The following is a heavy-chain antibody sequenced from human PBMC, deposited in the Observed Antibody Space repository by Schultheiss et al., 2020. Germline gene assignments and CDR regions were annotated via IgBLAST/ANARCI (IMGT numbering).Heavy chain of an antibody. Sequence: GGSLRLSCAASGFTFSSYGMHWVRQAPGKGLEWVAVIWYDGSNKYYADSVKGRFTISRDNSKNTLYLQMNSLRAEDTAVYYCARERMDYGMDVWGQGTTVTVSS. CDR3: ARERMDYGMDV. CDR2: IWYDGSNK. V-gene: IGHV3-33*01. J-gene: IGHJ6*02. D-gene: IGHD2-15*01. CDR1: GFTFSSYG.